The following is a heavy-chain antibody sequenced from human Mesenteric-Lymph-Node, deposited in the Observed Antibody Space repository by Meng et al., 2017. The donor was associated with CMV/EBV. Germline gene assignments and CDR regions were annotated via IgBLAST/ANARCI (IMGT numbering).Heavy chain of an antibody. CDR1: GGSFSGYY. D-gene: IGHD6-13*01. J-gene: IGHJ4*02. CDR2: INHSGST. CDR3: ARDGGYSSSWYVLY. V-gene: IGHV4-34*01. Sequence: SETLSLTCAVYGGSFSGYYWSWIRQPPGKGLEWIGEINHSGSTNYNPSLKSRVTISVDTSKNQFSLKLSSVTAADTAVYYCARDGGYSSSWYVLYWGQGTLVTVSS.